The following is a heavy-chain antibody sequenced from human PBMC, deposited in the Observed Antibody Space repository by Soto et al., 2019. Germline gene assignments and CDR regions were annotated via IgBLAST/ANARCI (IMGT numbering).Heavy chain of an antibody. CDR1: GFIFGDDA. D-gene: IGHD3-3*01. CDR2: IRSKAYGGST. Sequence: GGSLRLSCTASGFIFGDDALTWVRQAPGKGLEWVGLIRSKAYGGSTEYAASVKGSFTISRDDSKSILYLQMNSLKIEDTAVYYCTKGWRGRYDSFFDSWGQGALVTVSS. J-gene: IGHJ4*02. CDR3: TKGWRGRYDSFFDS. V-gene: IGHV3-49*04.